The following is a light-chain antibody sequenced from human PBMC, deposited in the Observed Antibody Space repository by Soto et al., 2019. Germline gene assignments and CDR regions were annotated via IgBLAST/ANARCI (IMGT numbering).Light chain of an antibody. V-gene: IGKV3-15*01. CDR2: GAS. CDR1: QSVSSN. J-gene: IGKJ4*01. Sequence: EIVMTQSPSTLSVSPGERATLSCRASQSVSSNLAWYQQKPGQAPRLIIYGASTRVTAIPARFSGRGSGTEFTLTIGSLQSEDVAVYSCQQYNTWPRSFGGGTKVEI. CDR3: QQYNTWPRS.